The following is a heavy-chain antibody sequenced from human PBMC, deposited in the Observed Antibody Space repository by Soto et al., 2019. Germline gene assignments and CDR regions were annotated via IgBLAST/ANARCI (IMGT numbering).Heavy chain of an antibody. J-gene: IGHJ4*02. D-gene: IGHD2-8*02. CDR3: ARDPGGTSFFDY. CDR1: GGTFSSYA. Sequence: SVKVSCKASGGTFSSYAISWVRQAPGQGLEWMGGIIPIFGTANYAQKFQGRVTITADESTSTAYMELSSLRSEDTAVYYCARDPGGTSFFDYWGQGTLVTVSS. V-gene: IGHV1-69*13. CDR2: IIPIFGTA.